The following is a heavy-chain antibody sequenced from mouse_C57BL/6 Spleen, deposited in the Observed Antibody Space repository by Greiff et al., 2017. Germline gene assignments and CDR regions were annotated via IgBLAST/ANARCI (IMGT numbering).Heavy chain of an antibody. CDR3: AREATWDVDV. CDR2: INYDGSST. V-gene: IGHV5-16*01. CDR1: GFTFSDYY. Sequence: EVKLMESEGGLVQPGSSMKLSCTASGFTFSDYYMAWVRQVPEQGLEWVANINYDGSSTYYLDSLKSRFIISRDNAKNTLYLQMSSLKSDDTATYYCAREATWDVDVWGTGTTVTVSS. D-gene: IGHD4-1*01. J-gene: IGHJ1*03.